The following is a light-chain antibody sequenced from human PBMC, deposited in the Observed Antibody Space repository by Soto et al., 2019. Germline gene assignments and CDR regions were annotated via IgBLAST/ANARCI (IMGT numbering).Light chain of an antibody. V-gene: IGLV2-14*01. CDR2: EVS. Sequence: QSALTQPASVSGSPGQSITISCTGTTSDIGTYNYVSWYQQHPDKAPKLLIYEVSYRPSGVSNRFSGSKSGNTASLTISGLQYGDEADYYCCSFTTSTTSVFGTGTKVTVL. CDR1: TSDIGTYNY. CDR3: CSFTTSTTSV. J-gene: IGLJ1*01.